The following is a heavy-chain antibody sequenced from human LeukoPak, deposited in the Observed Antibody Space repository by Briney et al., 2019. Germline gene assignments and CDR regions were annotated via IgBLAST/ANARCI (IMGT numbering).Heavy chain of an antibody. CDR1: GFTFSSYG. Sequence: PGGSLRLSCGASGFTFSSYGMHWVRQAPGKGLEWVAFIRYDGSNKYYADSVKGRFTISRDNAKNSLYLQMNSLRAEDTAVYYCASGSGYCSGGSCSDYWGQGTLVTVSS. CDR3: ASGSGYCSGGSCSDY. V-gene: IGHV3-30*02. D-gene: IGHD2-15*01. J-gene: IGHJ4*02. CDR2: IRYDGSNK.